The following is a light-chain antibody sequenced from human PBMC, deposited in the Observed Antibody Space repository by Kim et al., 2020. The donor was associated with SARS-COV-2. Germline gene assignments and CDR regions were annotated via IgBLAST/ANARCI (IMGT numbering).Light chain of an antibody. V-gene: IGKV3-11*01. CDR1: QGFGTY. CDR3: QQRGN. Sequence: ATLSLSRGERATLSCRASQGFGTYLAWYQQKPGQAPRLLIYDASKRATGIPARFRGSGSGTDFTLTIGTLEPEDSAVYYCQQRGNFGQGTRLEIK. J-gene: IGKJ5*01. CDR2: DAS.